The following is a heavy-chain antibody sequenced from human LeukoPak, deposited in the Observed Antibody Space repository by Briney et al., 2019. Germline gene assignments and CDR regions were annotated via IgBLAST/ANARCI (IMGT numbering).Heavy chain of an antibody. D-gene: IGHD6-19*01. CDR2: MNPNSGNT. J-gene: IGHJ6*03. Sequence: ASVKVSCKASGYTFTNYDINWVRQATGQGLEWMGWMNPNSGNTGYAQKFQGRVTITRNTSISTAFMELSSLRSEDTAVYFCARRAVGNSYYYSMDVWGKGTTVTVSS. V-gene: IGHV1-8*01. CDR3: ARRAVGNSYYYSMDV. CDR1: GYTFTNYD.